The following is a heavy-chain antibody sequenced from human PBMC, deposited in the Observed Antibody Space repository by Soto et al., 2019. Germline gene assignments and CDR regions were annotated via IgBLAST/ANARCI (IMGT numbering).Heavy chain of an antibody. Sequence: GGSLRLSCAASGFTFSDYYMSWIRQAPGKGLEWVSYISNSGSTIYYADSVKGRFTISRDNAKNSLYLQMNSLRAEDTAVYYCARGYYYGSGSYGVPQAPGYYYMDVWGKGTTVTVSS. D-gene: IGHD3-10*01. J-gene: IGHJ6*03. CDR1: GFTFSDYY. CDR2: ISNSGSTI. CDR3: ARGYYYGSGSYGVPQAPGYYYMDV. V-gene: IGHV3-11*01.